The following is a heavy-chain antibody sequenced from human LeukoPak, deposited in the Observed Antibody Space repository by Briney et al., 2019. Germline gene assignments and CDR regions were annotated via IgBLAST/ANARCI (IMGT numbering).Heavy chain of an antibody. D-gene: IGHD1-26*01. Sequence: PSETLSLTCTVAGGSISIYYWSWIRQPPGKGLEWIGYIYYSGSTNYNPSLKSRVTISVDTSKNQFSLKLSSVTAADTAMYYCARDSVGATKGGFDYWGQGTLVTVSS. CDR2: IYYSGST. CDR3: ARDSVGATKGGFDY. CDR1: GGSISIYY. V-gene: IGHV4-59*01. J-gene: IGHJ4*02.